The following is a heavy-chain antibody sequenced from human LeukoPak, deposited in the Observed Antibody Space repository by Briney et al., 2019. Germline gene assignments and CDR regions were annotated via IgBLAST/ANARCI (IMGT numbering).Heavy chain of an antibody. CDR3: AKDQYSSGSLAGS. CDR1: GFTFSSYS. J-gene: IGHJ4*02. CDR2: IGSTGSSI. Sequence: RGSLRLSCAASGFTFSSYSMNWVRQAPGKGLEWVSSIGSTGSSIYYAASVKGRFTISRDNAKNSLYLQMNSLRAEDTALYYCAKDQYSSGSLAGSWGQGTLVTVSS. V-gene: IGHV3-48*01. D-gene: IGHD6-19*01.